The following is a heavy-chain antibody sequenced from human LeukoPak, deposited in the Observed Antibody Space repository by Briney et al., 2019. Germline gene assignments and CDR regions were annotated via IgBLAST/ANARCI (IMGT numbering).Heavy chain of an antibody. CDR1: GGSISSGDYY. Sequence: SETLSLTCTVSGGSISSGDYYWSWICQPPGKGLEWIGYIYYSGSTYYNPSLKSRVTISVDTSKNQFSLKLSSVTAADTAVYYCAREDTYYYDSSGVFDYWGQGTLVTVSS. D-gene: IGHD3-22*01. J-gene: IGHJ4*02. CDR2: IYYSGST. CDR3: AREDTYYYDSSGVFDY. V-gene: IGHV4-30-4*01.